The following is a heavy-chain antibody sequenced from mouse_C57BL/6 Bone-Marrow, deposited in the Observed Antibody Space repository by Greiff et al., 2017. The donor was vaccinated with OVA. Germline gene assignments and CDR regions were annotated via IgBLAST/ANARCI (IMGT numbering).Heavy chain of an antibody. CDR2: IYPRSGNT. D-gene: IGHD1-1*01. Sequence: VQLVESGAELARPGASVKLSCKASGYTFTSYGISWVKQRTRQGLEWIGEIYPRSGNTYYNEKFKGKATLTADKSSSTAYMELRSLTSEDSAVYFCARPYYYGSSPNYFDYWGQGTTLTVSS. CDR3: ARPYYYGSSPNYFDY. CDR1: GYTFTSYG. J-gene: IGHJ2*01. V-gene: IGHV1-81*01.